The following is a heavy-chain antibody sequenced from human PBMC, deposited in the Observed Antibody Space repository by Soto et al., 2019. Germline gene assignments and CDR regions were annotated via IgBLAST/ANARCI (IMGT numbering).Heavy chain of an antibody. CDR3: ARRERRYCTNGVCYYFDY. V-gene: IGHV5-51*01. J-gene: IGHJ4*02. CDR1: GYSFTSYW. Sequence: GESLKISCKGSGYSFTSYWIGWVRQMPGKGLEWMGIIYPGDSDTRYSPSFQGQVTISADKSISTAYLQWSSLKASDTAMYYCARRERRYCTNGVCYYFDYWGQGTRVTVS. D-gene: IGHD2-8*01. CDR2: IYPGDSDT.